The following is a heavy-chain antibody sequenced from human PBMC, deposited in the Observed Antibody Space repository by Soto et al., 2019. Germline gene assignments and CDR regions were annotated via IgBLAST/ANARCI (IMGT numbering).Heavy chain of an antibody. CDR2: IFQSGST. V-gene: IGHV4-4*02. J-gene: IGHJ5*02. Sequence: KSSETLSLTCGVSGGTIRSPDWWTWVRQPPGKGLEWIGEIFQSGSTNYTPSLESRVTISVDKSKNQFSLTLTSVTAADTAVYFCARGRGRYSSGWSWFDPWGQGILVPVSS. CDR3: ARGRGRYSSGWSWFDP. CDR1: GGTIRSPDW. D-gene: IGHD6-19*01.